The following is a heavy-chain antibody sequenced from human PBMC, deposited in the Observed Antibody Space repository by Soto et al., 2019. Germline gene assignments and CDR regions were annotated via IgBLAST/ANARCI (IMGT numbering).Heavy chain of an antibody. J-gene: IGHJ4*02. V-gene: IGHV4-30-2*01. Sequence: SETLALTWGFFGGFINRGGYAWRWTRQPPGKGLEWIGYIYHSGSTYYNPSLTSRVTISVDRPKNQFSLKLRSVPAADTAVYYRARLPARWGQGTLVTVSS. CDR1: GGFINRGGYA. CDR2: IYHSGST. CDR3: ARLPAR. D-gene: IGHD2-2*01.